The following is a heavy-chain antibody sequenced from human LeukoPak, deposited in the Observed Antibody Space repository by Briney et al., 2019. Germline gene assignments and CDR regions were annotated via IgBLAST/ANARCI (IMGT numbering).Heavy chain of an antibody. Sequence: TSETLSLTCAVSGAFITSSSHWWGWIRQPPGKGLEWIGTIYYSGSTYYNPSLRSRVTISLDASKNQFSLKLTSVTAADTAVYYCARRTYGVLFDLWGQGTLVTVSS. CDR2: IYYSGST. V-gene: IGHV4-39*01. CDR1: GAFITSSSHW. CDR3: ARRTYGVLFDL. D-gene: IGHD4-17*01. J-gene: IGHJ5*02.